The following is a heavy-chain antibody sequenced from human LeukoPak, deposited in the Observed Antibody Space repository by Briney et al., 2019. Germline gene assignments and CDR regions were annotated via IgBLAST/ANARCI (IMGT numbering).Heavy chain of an antibody. Sequence: GGSLRLSCAASGFTFSTDTMNCVRQAPGKGLEWVSAIDSSSNYIYYADSVEGRFTISRDNAKNSLFLQMNSLRVEDTAVYYCAKVGLAGTSGYGAFDTWGQGTMVTVPS. D-gene: IGHD3-22*01. CDR2: IDSSSNYI. CDR1: GFTFSTDT. J-gene: IGHJ3*02. CDR3: AKVGLAGTSGYGAFDT. V-gene: IGHV3-21*01.